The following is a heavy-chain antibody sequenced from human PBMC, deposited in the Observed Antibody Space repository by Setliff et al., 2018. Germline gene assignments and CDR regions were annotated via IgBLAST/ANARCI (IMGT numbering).Heavy chain of an antibody. D-gene: IGHD5-18*01. CDR3: ATSVSWIQLALYPQGHPEPFDY. V-gene: IGHV1-24*01. CDR1: GYTLTELS. CDR2: FDPEDGET. Sequence: EASVKVSCKVSGYTLTELSMHWVRQAPGKGLEWMGGFDPEDGETIYAQKFQGRVTMTEDTSTDTAYMELSSLRSEDTAVYYCATSVSWIQLALYPQGHPEPFDYWGQGTLVTVSS. J-gene: IGHJ4*02.